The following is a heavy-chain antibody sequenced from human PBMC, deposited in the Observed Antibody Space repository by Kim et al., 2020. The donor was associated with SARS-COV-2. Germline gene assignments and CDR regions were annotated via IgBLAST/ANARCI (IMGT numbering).Heavy chain of an antibody. Sequence: SETLSLTCTVSDGSISNINYYWIRNRQPPGQEWVCFVTTYDSGNSNYNPSLNIRLSIAIAKNNYQLSLRLGSVTAAAMAVYSCPRLRGCREHFDPWGQGT. CDR3: PRLRGCREHFDP. CDR1: DGSISNINYY. D-gene: IGHD1-26*01. V-gene: IGHV4-39*01. CDR2: TYDSGNS. J-gene: IGHJ5*02.